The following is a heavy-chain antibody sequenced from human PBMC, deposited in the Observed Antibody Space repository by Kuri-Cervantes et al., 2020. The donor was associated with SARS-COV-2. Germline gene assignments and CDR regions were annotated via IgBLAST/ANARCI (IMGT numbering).Heavy chain of an antibody. CDR3: AKPGSVRGIIRGDFYGMDV. CDR2: ISYDGSDT. Sequence: GGSLRLSCVASEFNFRYYGMYWVRQAPGKGLEWLAVISYDGSDTYYGDSVKGRFTISRDNSKNTLYLQMSSLRAEDTAVYYCAKPGSVRGIIRGDFYGMDVWGQGTTVTVSS. D-gene: IGHD3-10*01. V-gene: IGHV3-30*18. J-gene: IGHJ6*02. CDR1: EFNFRYYG.